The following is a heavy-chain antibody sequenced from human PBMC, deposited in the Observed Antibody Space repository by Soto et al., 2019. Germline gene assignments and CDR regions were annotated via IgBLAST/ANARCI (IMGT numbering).Heavy chain of an antibody. Sequence: SETLSLTCTVSGVSISSGGYYWSWIRQHPGKGLQWIGNIYYSGSTNYNPSLKSRIIISLDTSKNQFSLKLSSVTAADTAVYFCARYRISGSWSKFDYWGQGTMVTVYS. J-gene: IGHJ4*02. CDR2: IYYSGST. CDR1: GVSISSGGYY. D-gene: IGHD6-13*01. V-gene: IGHV4-31*03. CDR3: ARYRISGSWSKFDY.